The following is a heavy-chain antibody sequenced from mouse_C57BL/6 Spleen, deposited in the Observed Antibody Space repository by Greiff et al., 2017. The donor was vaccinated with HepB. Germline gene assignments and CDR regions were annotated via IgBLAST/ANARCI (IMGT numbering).Heavy chain of an antibody. V-gene: IGHV1-80*01. Sequence: VQLQQSGAELMKPGASVKISCKASGYAFSSYWMNWVKQRPGKGLEWIGQIYPGDGDTNYNGKFKGKATLTADKSSSTAYMQLSSLTSEDSAVYFCARSGTVYYFDYWGQGTTLTVSS. J-gene: IGHJ2*01. CDR1: GYAFSSYW. CDR3: ARSGTVYYFDY. D-gene: IGHD4-1*01. CDR2: IYPGDGDT.